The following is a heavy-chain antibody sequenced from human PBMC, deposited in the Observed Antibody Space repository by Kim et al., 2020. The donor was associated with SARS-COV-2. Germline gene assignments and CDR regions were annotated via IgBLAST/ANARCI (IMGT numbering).Heavy chain of an antibody. CDR2: IDPSDSYT. CDR1: GYSFTSYW. V-gene: IGHV5-10-1*04. D-gene: IGHD3-10*01. Sequence: GESLKISCKGSGYSFTSYWNSWVRQMPGKGLEWMGRIDPSDSYTNYSPSFQGQVTISAAKSISTAYLQWSSLKAPDTAMYYCARHDTMVRGVGHDNWFDPWGQGTLVTVSS. J-gene: IGHJ5*02. CDR3: ARHDTMVRGVGHDNWFDP.